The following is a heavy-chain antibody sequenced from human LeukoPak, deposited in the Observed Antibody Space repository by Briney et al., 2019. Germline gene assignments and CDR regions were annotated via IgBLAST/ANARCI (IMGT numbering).Heavy chain of an antibody. CDR2: ISGSGST. CDR3: AREGRSSTPGY. J-gene: IGHJ4*02. D-gene: IGHD2-15*01. V-gene: IGHV4-4*07. CDR1: GGSISGYY. Sequence: SETLSLTCAVSGGSISGYYWSWIRQPAGKGLEWMGRISGSGSTDYDPSLKSRITMSVDTSKNQFSLKLNSVTAADTAVYYCAREGRSSTPGYWGQGTLATVSS.